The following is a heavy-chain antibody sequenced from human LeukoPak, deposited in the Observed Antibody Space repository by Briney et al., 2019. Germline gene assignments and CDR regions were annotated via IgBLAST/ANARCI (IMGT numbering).Heavy chain of an antibody. J-gene: IGHJ3*02. D-gene: IGHD5-24*01. V-gene: IGHV4-59*06. Sequence: SETLSLTCTVSGVSISSYYRSWIRQHPGKGLEWIGYIYYSGSTYYNPSLKSRVTISVDTSKNQFSLKLSSVTAADTAVYYCARDRRPDAFDIWGQGTMVTVSS. CDR1: GVSISSYY. CDR2: IYYSGST. CDR3: ARDRRPDAFDI.